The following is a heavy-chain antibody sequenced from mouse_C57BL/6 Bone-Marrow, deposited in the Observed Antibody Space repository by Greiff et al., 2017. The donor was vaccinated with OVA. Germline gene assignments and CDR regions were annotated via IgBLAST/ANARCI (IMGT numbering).Heavy chain of an antibody. V-gene: IGHV1-55*01. CDR2: IYPGSGST. Sequence: QVQLQQPGAELVKPGASVKMSCKASGYTFTSYWITWVKQRPGQGLEWIGDIYPGSGSTNYNGKFKSKATLTVETASSTAYMQLSSLTSEDSAVYYCVTTVVATSGDYWGQGTTLTVSS. CDR1: GYTFTSYW. J-gene: IGHJ2*01. D-gene: IGHD1-1*01. CDR3: VTTVVATSGDY.